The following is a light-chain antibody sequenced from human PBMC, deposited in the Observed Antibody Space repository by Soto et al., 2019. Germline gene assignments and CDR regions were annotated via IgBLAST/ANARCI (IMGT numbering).Light chain of an antibody. CDR3: QQSYSTPIT. Sequence: DIQMTHSPSSLSASVGDRVTITCRGSQSISIYLNWDQHKPGKAPKLLIYAASSLQSGVPSRFSGSGSGTDFTLTISSLQPEDFATYYCQQSYSTPITFGQGTRLEI. V-gene: IGKV1-39*01. CDR1: QSISIY. J-gene: IGKJ5*01. CDR2: AAS.